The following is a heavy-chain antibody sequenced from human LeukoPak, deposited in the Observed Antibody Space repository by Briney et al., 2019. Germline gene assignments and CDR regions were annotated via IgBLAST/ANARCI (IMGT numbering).Heavy chain of an antibody. D-gene: IGHD3-10*01. CDR2: IIPIFGTA. CDR1: GGTFSSYA. CDR3: AATLSIPVTRDAFDI. Sequence: SVKVSCKASGGTFSSYAISWVRQAPGPGLEWMGGIIPIFGTANYARKFQGRVTITADESTSTAYMELSSLRSEDTAVYYCAATLSIPVTRDAFDIWGQGTMVTVSS. V-gene: IGHV1-69*01. J-gene: IGHJ3*02.